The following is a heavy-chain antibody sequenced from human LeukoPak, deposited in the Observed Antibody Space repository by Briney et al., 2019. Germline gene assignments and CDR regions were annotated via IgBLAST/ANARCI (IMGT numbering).Heavy chain of an antibody. CDR3: ARGRYYDFWSGYYDEGWFDP. D-gene: IGHD3-3*01. Sequence: ASVKVSCKASGYTFTSYDINWVRQATGQGLEWMGWMNPNSGNTGYAQKFQGRVTMTRNTSISTAYMELSSLRSEDTAVYYCARGRYYDFWSGYYDEGWFDPWGQGTLVTVSS. CDR2: MNPNSGNT. V-gene: IGHV1-8*01. J-gene: IGHJ5*02. CDR1: GYTFTSYD.